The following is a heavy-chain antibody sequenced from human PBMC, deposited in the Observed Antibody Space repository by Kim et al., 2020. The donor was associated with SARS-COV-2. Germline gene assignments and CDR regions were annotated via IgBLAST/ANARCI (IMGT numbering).Heavy chain of an antibody. Sequence: GGSLRLSCAASGFTFSSYSMNWVRQAPGKGLEWVSYINSSSSTIYYADSVKGRFTISRDNAKNSLYLQMNSLRDEDTAVYYCARRGSSSWAYYFDYWGQGTLVTVSS. CDR3: ARRGSSSWAYYFDY. CDR2: INSSSSTI. J-gene: IGHJ4*02. CDR1: GFTFSSYS. D-gene: IGHD6-13*01. V-gene: IGHV3-48*02.